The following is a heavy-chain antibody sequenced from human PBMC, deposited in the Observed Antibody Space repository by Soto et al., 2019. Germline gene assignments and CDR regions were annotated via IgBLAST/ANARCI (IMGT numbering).Heavy chain of an antibody. CDR1: GGSISSYY. Sequence: VQLQESGPGLVKPSETLSLTCTVSGGSISSYYWSWIQQPPGKGLEWIGYIFYSGSTNYNPSLKSRVTISVATSKTQFSLKLSSVTAAATAVYYCARRYSSSSDYWGQGTLVTVSS. J-gene: IGHJ4*02. V-gene: IGHV4-59*08. CDR2: IFYSGST. CDR3: ARRYSSSSDY. D-gene: IGHD6-13*01.